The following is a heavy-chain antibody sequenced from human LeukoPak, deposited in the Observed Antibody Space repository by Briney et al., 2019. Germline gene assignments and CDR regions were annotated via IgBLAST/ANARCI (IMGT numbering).Heavy chain of an antibody. Sequence: GASVTLSCKASGYTFTDHYMHWVRQAPGQRPEWMGVIHPSGGSSTSAQKFQGRVTMPTDTSTSTVYVELRSLNSDDTAVYFCARATLDAAMVYWYFDLWGRGTLVTVS. CDR3: ARATLDAAMVYWYFDL. D-gene: IGHD5-18*01. V-gene: IGHV1-46*01. CDR2: IHPSGGSS. J-gene: IGHJ2*01. CDR1: GYTFTDHY.